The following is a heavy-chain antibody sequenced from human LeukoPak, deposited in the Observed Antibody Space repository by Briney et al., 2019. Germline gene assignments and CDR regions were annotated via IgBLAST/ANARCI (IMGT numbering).Heavy chain of an antibody. Sequence: SQTLSLTCTVSGCTISNGSYYWSWSRQAAEKGLEWNGRIYASRSTYYYPSMGSRLTISADTSKNQSSLNVSSVTAADTAVYYCARGIGSPLGYYYMDVWGERTTVSVSS. CDR1: GCTISNGSYY. CDR3: ARGIGSPLGYYYMDV. D-gene: IGHD2-21*01. CDR2: IYASRST. V-gene: IGHV4-61*02. J-gene: IGHJ6*03.